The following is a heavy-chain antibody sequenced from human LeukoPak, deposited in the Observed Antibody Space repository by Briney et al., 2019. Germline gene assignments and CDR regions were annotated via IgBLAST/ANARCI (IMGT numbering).Heavy chain of an antibody. J-gene: IGHJ4*02. CDR3: SVVVVVVAATQVDY. D-gene: IGHD2-15*01. CDR2: IRYDGSNK. Sequence: PGGSPRLSCAASGFTFSSYGMHWVRQAPGKGLEWVAFIRYDGSNKYYADSVKGRFTISRDNSKNTLYLQMNSLRAEDTAVYYRSVVVVVVAATQVDYWGQGTLVTVSS. V-gene: IGHV3-30*02. CDR1: GFTFSSYG.